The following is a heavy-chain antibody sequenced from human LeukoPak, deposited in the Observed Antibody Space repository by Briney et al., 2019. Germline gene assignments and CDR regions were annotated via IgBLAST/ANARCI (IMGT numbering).Heavy chain of an antibody. CDR3: AGLGASGNGYLSWFDP. D-gene: IGHD3-22*01. J-gene: IGHJ5*02. CDR2: DYYSGST. CDR1: GGSISSYY. V-gene: IGHV4-59*01. Sequence: SETLSLTCTVSGGSISSYYWSWIRQPPGKGLEWIGYDYYSGSTSYNPSLKSRVTISVDTSKNQFSLKLSSVTAADTAVYYCAGLGASGNGYLSWFDPWGQGTLVTVSS.